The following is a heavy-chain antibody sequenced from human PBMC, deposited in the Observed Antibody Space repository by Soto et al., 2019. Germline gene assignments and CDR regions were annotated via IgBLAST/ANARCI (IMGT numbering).Heavy chain of an antibody. Sequence: KTSETLSLTCSVSGGSLSSYYWTWIRQPPGKGLECIGHVYYSGRANYNPSLKSRVTMSLDTSKSQVSLKLRSVTAADAAVYYCARGPPSPRILGPTRGPWFDPWGQGILVTDSS. V-gene: IGHV4-59*01. J-gene: IGHJ5*02. D-gene: IGHD1-26*01. CDR1: GGSLSSYY. CDR2: VYYSGRA. CDR3: ARGPPSPRILGPTRGPWFDP.